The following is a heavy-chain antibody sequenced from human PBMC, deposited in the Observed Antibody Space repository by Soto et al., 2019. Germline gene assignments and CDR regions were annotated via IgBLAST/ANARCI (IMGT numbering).Heavy chain of an antibody. CDR1: GEPLSGYY. CDR3: ARVHISQLELTPVRWFDP. CDR2: VNRSGST. J-gene: IGHJ5*02. D-gene: IGHD1-1*01. Sequence: QVQLQQWGAGLLKPSETLSLTCAVYGEPLSGYYWSWNRQASGQGLEWFGEVNRSGSTNYNPSLKSGITIVVDTSRKRFSLTLTYVSSAGTAVYYCARVHISQLELTPVRWFDPWGQGTLVTAYS. V-gene: IGHV4-34*01.